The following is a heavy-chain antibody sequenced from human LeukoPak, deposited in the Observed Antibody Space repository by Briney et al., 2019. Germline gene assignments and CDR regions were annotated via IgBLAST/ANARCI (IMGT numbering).Heavy chain of an antibody. V-gene: IGHV3-21*01. CDR1: GFTFSSYS. J-gene: IGHJ4*02. Sequence: GGSLRLSCAASGFTFSSYSMNWARQAPGKGLEWVSSISSSSSYIYYADSVKGRFTISRDNAKNSLYLQMNSLRAEDTAVYYCARDPGHTFDYWGQGTLVTVSS. CDR2: ISSSSSYI. D-gene: IGHD2-8*02. CDR3: ARDPGHTFDY.